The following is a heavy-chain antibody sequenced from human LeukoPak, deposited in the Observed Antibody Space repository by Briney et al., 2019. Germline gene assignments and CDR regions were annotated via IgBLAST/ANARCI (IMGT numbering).Heavy chain of an antibody. Sequence: SETLSLTCTVSGGSISSSSYYWSWIRQPPGKGLEWIGYIYYSGSTNYNPSLKSRVTISVDTSKSQFSLRLSSVTAADTAVYYCARHLFREAPNYYGSGSISVGTEYYYYYGMDVWGQGTTVTVSS. CDR1: GGSISSSSYY. V-gene: IGHV4-61*05. CDR3: ARHLFREAPNYYGSGSISVGTEYYYYYGMDV. D-gene: IGHD3-10*01. CDR2: IYYSGST. J-gene: IGHJ6*02.